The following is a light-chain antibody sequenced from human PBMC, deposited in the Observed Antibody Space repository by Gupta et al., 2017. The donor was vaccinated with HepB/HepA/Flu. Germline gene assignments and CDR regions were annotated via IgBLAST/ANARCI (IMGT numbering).Light chain of an antibody. Sequence: QLVLTQSPSASASLGASVKLTCTLGSEHRYYSIAWHQQQPEKVPRYLMKVNSDGSHSRGGGIPDRFSGSSSGAERYLIISSLQSEDEADYYCQTWDSVILFGGGTKLTVL. CDR2: VNSDGSH. V-gene: IGLV4-69*01. CDR1: SEHRYYS. J-gene: IGLJ2*01. CDR3: QTWDSVIL.